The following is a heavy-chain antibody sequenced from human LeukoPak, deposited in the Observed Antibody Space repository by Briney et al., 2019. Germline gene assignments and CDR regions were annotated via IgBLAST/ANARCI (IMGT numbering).Heavy chain of an antibody. V-gene: IGHV3-23*01. CDR1: RFTFSSYA. D-gene: IGHD1-26*01. Sequence: PGGSLRLSCAVSRFTFSSYATNWVRHAPGKGLEWVSAISGSGGSIYYTDSLKGRFTISRDNSKNTLYLQMNSLRAEDTAVYYCAKVWGSYSTGYFDDWGQGTLVTVSS. CDR2: ISGSGGSI. CDR3: AKVWGSYSTGYFDD. J-gene: IGHJ4*02.